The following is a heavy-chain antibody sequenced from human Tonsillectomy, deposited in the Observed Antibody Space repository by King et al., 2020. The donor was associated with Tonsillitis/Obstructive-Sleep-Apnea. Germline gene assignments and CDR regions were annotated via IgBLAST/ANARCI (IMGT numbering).Heavy chain of an antibody. CDR3: AREPTVKSFDY. CDR2: IYYSGNT. J-gene: IGHJ4*02. Sequence: VQLQESGPGLVKPSQTLSLTCTVSGGSISSGGYYWSWIRQHPGKGLEWIGCIYYSGNTYYNPSLKSRLTISVDTSKNQFSLKLSSVTPADTAVSYCAREPTVKSFDYWGQGTLGTVSS. CDR1: GGSISSGGYY. V-gene: IGHV4-31*03. D-gene: IGHD4-17*01.